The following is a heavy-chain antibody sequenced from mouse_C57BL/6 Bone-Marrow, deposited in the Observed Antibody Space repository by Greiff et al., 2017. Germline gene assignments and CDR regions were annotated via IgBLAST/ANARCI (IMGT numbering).Heavy chain of an antibody. CDR3: AGSDGYYLWFAY. D-gene: IGHD2-3*01. J-gene: IGHJ3*01. CDR2: ISDGGSYT. CDR1: GFTFSSYA. V-gene: IGHV5-4*03. Sequence: EVKLVESGGGLVKPGGSLKLSCAASGFTFSSYAMSWVRQTPEKRLEWVATISDGGSYTYYPATVKGRFTISRDNAKNNLYLQMIHLKSEDTAMYYCAGSDGYYLWFAYWGQGTLVTVSA.